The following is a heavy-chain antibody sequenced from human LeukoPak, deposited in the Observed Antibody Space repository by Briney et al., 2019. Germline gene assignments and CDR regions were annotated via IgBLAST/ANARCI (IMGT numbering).Heavy chain of an antibody. CDR2: IYYSGST. D-gene: IGHD6-13*01. J-gene: IGHJ3*02. CDR1: GGSISSYY. Sequence: SETLSLTCTVSGGSISSYYWSWIRQPPGKGLEWIGYIYYSGSTNYNPSLKSRVTISVDTSKNQFSLKLSSVTAADTAVYYCARDRRYSSSQSSFGDAFDIWGQGTMVTVSS. V-gene: IGHV4-59*01. CDR3: ARDRRYSSSQSSFGDAFDI.